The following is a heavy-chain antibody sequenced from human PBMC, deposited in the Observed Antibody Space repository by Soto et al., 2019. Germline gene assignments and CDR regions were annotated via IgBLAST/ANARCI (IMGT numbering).Heavy chain of an antibody. D-gene: IGHD2-8*01. CDR2: INPKSGGT. J-gene: IGHJ6*02. V-gene: IGHV1-2*04. Sequence: ASVKVSCKASGYSFTDYHIHWVRQAPGQGLEWLGRINPKSGGTSTAQKFQGWVTMTRVRSISTVYMELTRLRSDDTAVYFCARGHSTDCSNGVCSLFYNHEMDVWGQGTTVTVSS. CDR3: ARGHSTDCSNGVCSLFYNHEMDV. CDR1: GYSFTDYH.